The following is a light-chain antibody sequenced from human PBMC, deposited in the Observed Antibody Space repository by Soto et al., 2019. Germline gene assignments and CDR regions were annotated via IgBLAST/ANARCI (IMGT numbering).Light chain of an antibody. V-gene: IGLV8-61*01. J-gene: IGLJ2*01. CDR2: STN. CDR3: VLHMGGGVV. CDR1: SGSVSTNYY. Sequence: QTVVTQEPSFSVSPGGTVTLTCGLSSGSVSTNYYPSWYQQTPGQAPRTLIYSTNTRSSGVPDRFSGSILGNKAALTIAGAQADDESDYYCVLHMGGGVVFGGGTKLTVL.